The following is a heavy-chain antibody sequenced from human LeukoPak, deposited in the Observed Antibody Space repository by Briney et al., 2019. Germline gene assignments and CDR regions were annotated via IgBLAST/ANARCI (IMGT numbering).Heavy chain of an antibody. J-gene: IGHJ6*04. V-gene: IGHV3-30*18. CDR2: ISYDGSHV. CDR1: GFTFSSYG. Sequence: GRSLRLSCAGSGFTFSSYGMHWVRQAPGKGLEWVAVISYDGSHVYYADSVKGRFTISRDNSKNTLYLQMNSLRAEDTAVYYCSKDLQSSDASGGGFSMRYYYYAMDVWGKGTTVTVSS. CDR3: SKDLQSSDASGGGFSMRYYYYAMDV. D-gene: IGHD4-23*01.